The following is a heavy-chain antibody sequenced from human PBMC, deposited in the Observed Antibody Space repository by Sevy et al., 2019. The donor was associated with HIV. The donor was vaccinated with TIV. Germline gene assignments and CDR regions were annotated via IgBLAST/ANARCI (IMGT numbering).Heavy chain of an antibody. J-gene: IGHJ3*02. D-gene: IGHD1-26*01. CDR3: AREGGSGSSGEDAFDI. Sequence: GGSLRLSCAASGFTFSSYSMNWVRQAPGKGLEWVSSISSSSSYIYYADSVKGRFTITRDNAKNSLYLQMNSLRAEDTAVYYCAREGGSGSSGEDAFDIWGQGTMVTVSS. CDR1: GFTFSSYS. CDR2: ISSSSSYI. V-gene: IGHV3-21*01.